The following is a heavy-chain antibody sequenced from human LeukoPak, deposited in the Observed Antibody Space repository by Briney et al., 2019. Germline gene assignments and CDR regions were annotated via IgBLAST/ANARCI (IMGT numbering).Heavy chain of an antibody. CDR3: ASSKVAGPRGDY. V-gene: IGHV3-30*04. Sequence: SGGSLRLSCAASGFTFSSYAMHWVRQAPGKGLEWVAVISYDGSNKYYADSVKGRFTISRDNSKNTLYLQMNSLRAEDTAVYYCASSKVAGPRGDYWGQGTLVTVS. CDR1: GFTFSSYA. D-gene: IGHD6-19*01. CDR2: ISYDGSNK. J-gene: IGHJ4*02.